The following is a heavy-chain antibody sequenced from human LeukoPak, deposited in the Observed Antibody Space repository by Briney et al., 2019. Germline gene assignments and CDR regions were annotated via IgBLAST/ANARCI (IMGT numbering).Heavy chain of an antibody. CDR3: ARVDIVASGFDY. CDR1: GYTVTGYY. Sequence: ASVKVSCKASGYTVTGYYMHWGRQAPGQGLEWMGWINPNSGGTNYAQKFQGRVTMTRDTSISTAYMELRSLRSDDTAVYYCARVDIVASGFDYWGQGTLVTVSS. V-gene: IGHV1-2*02. CDR2: INPNSGGT. D-gene: IGHD5-12*01. J-gene: IGHJ4*02.